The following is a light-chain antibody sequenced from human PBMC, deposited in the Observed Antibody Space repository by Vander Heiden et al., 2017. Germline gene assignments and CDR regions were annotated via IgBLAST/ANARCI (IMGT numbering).Light chain of an antibody. CDR3: QQSYSILTWT. V-gene: IGKV1-39*01. J-gene: IGKJ1*01. CDR1: QSISSY. Sequence: LHMTQPPSSLSASVGDRVTITCRASQSISSYLNWYQQKPGKAPNRLIYAASSLESGVPSRFSGNESGTNFTLTISSLQAEDFATYYCQQSYSILTWTFGQGTKVEIK. CDR2: AAS.